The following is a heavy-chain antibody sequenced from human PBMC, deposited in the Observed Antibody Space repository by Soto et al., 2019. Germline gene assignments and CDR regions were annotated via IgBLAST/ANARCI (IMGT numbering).Heavy chain of an antibody. V-gene: IGHV4-59*08. Sequence: SETLSLTCTVSGGSVTSYYWSWIRQPPGKGLEWIGYIYYTGSTNYNPSLKSRVTMSVDTSKNHFSLKLSSVTAADTAVYYCARRFLFLSGYYESKGYFDLWGRGTXVTVSS. CDR3: ARRFLFLSGYYESKGYFDL. D-gene: IGHD3-9*01. CDR2: IYYTGST. CDR1: GGSVTSYY. J-gene: IGHJ2*01.